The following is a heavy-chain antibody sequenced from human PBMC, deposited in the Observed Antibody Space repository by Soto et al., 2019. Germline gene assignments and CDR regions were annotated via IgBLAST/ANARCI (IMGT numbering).Heavy chain of an antibody. D-gene: IGHD2-8*01. Sequence: SETLSLTCTVSGGSISSVGYYWSWIRQHPGNGLEWIGYIYYSGSTYYNPSLKSRVTISVDTSKNQFSLKLSSVTAADTAVYYCARGAYCTNGVCFNAISYFDYWGQGTLVTVSS. V-gene: IGHV4-31*03. CDR3: ARGAYCTNGVCFNAISYFDY. CDR2: IYYSGST. CDR1: GGSISSVGYY. J-gene: IGHJ4*02.